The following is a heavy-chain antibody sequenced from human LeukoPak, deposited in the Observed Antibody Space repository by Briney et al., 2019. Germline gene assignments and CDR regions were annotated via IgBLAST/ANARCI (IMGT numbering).Heavy chain of an antibody. CDR1: GYTFTGYY. Sequence: ASVKVSCKASGYTFTGYYMHWVRQAPGQGLEWMGWINPNSGGTDYAQKFQGRVTMTRDTSISTAYMELSRLRSDDTAVYYCARAGDGNYYDSSASDYWGQGTLVTVSS. D-gene: IGHD3-22*01. CDR3: ARAGDGNYYDSSASDY. CDR2: INPNSGGT. J-gene: IGHJ4*02. V-gene: IGHV1-2*02.